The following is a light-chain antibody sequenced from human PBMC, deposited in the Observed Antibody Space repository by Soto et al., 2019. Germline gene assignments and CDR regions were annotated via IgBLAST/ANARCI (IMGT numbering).Light chain of an antibody. V-gene: IGKV3-20*01. CDR1: QSVSSSY. Sequence: IVLTHAPGTLSLSPVEIATLSCRASQSVSSSYLAWYQQKPGQAPRLLIYGSSSRATGIPDRFSGSGSGTDFTLTISRLEPEDFAVYYCQQYGSSPRTFGQGTKVDIK. CDR3: QQYGSSPRT. J-gene: IGKJ1*01. CDR2: GSS.